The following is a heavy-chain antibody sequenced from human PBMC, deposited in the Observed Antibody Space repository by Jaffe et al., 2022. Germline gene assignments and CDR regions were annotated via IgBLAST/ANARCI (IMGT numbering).Heavy chain of an antibody. CDR2: INPSGGST. CDR3: AKSVAYDILTGYYIGSYFDY. D-gene: IGHD3-9*01. V-gene: IGHV1-46*03. J-gene: IGHJ4*02. CDR1: GYTFTSYY. Sequence: QVQLVQSGAEVKKPGASVKVSCKASGYTFTSYYMHWVRQAPGQGLEWMGIINPSGGSTSYAQKFQGRVTMTRDTSTSTVYMELSSLRSEDTAVYYCAKSVAYDILTGYYIGSYFDYWGQGTLVTVSS.